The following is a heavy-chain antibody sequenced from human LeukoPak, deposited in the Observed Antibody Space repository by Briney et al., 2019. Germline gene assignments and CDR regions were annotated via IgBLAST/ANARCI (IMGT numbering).Heavy chain of an antibody. Sequence: AGSLTFSCAASGFTISNYSMHWLRQAPGKGLEGVTVTWYDGSNKYYADSVKGRITVSRDNSKTTLYLQMNSLRAADTAVYYCARDPVGARGGYFDYWGQGTLVTVSS. CDR1: GFTISNYS. CDR2: TWYDGSNK. D-gene: IGHD1-26*01. CDR3: ARDPVGARGGYFDY. V-gene: IGHV3-30*19. J-gene: IGHJ4*02.